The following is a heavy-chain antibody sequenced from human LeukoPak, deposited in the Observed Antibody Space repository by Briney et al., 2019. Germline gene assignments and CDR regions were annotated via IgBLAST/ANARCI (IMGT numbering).Heavy chain of an antibody. D-gene: IGHD3-22*01. CDR1: GFTFSSYA. Sequence: GRSLRLSCAASGFTFSSYAIHWVRQAPGKGLEWVAVISYDGSNKYYADSVKGRFTISRDNSKNTLYLQMNSLRAEDTAVYYCAPMTSYDSSGYYSRLWDYWGQGTLVTVSS. V-gene: IGHV3-30-3*01. CDR2: ISYDGSNK. J-gene: IGHJ4*02. CDR3: APMTSYDSSGYYSRLWDY.